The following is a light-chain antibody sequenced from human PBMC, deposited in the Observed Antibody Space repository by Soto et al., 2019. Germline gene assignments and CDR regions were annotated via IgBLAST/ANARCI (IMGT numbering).Light chain of an antibody. J-gene: IGKJ1*01. CDR1: QRINNW. CDR2: DAS. V-gene: IGKV1-5*01. Sequence: DIQMTQSPSTLSASVGDRVTITCRASQRINNWVAWYQQKPGKAPKVLSYDASTLESGVPSRFSGSGSGTEFTLTIDSLQPDDFATYCCQRYNAFSQTFGQGTKVEI. CDR3: QRYNAFSQT.